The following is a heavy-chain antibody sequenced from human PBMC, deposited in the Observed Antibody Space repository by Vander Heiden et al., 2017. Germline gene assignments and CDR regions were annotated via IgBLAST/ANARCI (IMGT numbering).Heavy chain of an antibody. CDR1: GCTFSSSA. J-gene: IGHJ4*02. Sequence: EVQLLESGGGLVQPGGSLRRSCAAPGCTFSSSAMSWVRQAPGKGLEWVSAISGSGGSTYYADSVKGRFTISRDNSKNTLYLQMNSLRAEDTAVYYCAKFKAPFITGTTGRYFDYWGQGTLVTVSS. CDR3: AKFKAPFITGTTGRYFDY. CDR2: ISGSGGST. D-gene: IGHD1-20*01. V-gene: IGHV3-23*01.